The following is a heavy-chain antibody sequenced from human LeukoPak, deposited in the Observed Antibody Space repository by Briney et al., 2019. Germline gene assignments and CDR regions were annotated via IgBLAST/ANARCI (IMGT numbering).Heavy chain of an antibody. CDR2: IYYSGST. CDR3: ARHDPIVGTPDAFDI. V-gene: IGHV4-59*08. CDR1: GGSISTYY. J-gene: IGHJ3*02. D-gene: IGHD1-26*01. Sequence: SETLSLTCTVSGGSISTYYWSWIRQPPGKGLEWIAYIYYSGSTDYNPSLKSRVTISLDTSKNQFSLKLSSVTAADTAVYYCARHDPIVGTPDAFDIWGQGTMVTVSS.